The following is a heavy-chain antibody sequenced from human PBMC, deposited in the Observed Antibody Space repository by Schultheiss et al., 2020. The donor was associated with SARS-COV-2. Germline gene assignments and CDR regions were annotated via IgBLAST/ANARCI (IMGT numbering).Heavy chain of an antibody. CDR3: ARGERPSNMVGGVIRGFEH. V-gene: IGHV4-61*05. CDR1: GGSISSSSYY. CDR2: IHHTGST. D-gene: IGHD3-10*01. J-gene: IGHJ4*02. Sequence: SETLSLTCTVSGGSISSSSYYWGWIRQPPGKGLEWIGYIHHTGSTSYNPSLKSRLTMSIDTSRNQFSLTLSSVTAADTAVYYCARGERPSNMVGGVIRGFEHWGQGTLVTVSS.